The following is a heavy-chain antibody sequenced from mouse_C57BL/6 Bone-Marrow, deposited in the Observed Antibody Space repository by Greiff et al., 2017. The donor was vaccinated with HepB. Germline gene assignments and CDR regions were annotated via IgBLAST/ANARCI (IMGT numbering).Heavy chain of an antibody. CDR1: GFSLTSYG. CDR2: IWSGGST. J-gene: IGHJ3*01. V-gene: IGHV2-2*01. CDR3: ASYPLY. D-gene: IGHD6-1*01. Sequence: VQRVESGPGLVQPSQSLSITCTVSGFSLTSYGVHWVRQSPGKGLEWLGVIWSGGSTDYNAAFISRLSISKDNSKSQVFFKMNSLQADDTAIYYCASYPLYWGQGTLVTVSA.